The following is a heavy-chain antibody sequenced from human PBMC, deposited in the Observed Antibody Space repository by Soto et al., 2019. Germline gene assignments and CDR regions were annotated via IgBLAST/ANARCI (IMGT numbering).Heavy chain of an antibody. CDR2: IYYSGST. CDR1: GGSISSGGYY. CDR3: ARDHVNIPSRTHYYGMDV. V-gene: IGHV4-31*03. Sequence: NPSETLSLTCTVSGGSISSGGYYWSWIRQHPGKGLEWIGYIYYSGSTYYNPSLKSRVTISVDTSKNQFSLKLSSVTAADTAVYYCARDHVNIPSRTHYYGMDVWGQGTTVTVSS. J-gene: IGHJ6*02.